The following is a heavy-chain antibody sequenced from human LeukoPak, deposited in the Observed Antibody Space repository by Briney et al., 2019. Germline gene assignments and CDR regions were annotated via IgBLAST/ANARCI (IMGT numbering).Heavy chain of an antibody. Sequence: GGSLRLSCAASGFTFSSYGMHWVRQAPGKGLEWVAFIRYDGSNKYYADSVKGRFTISRDNSKNTLYLQMNSLRAEDTAVYYCAKNNYDYVWGSYGYWGQGTLVTVSS. CDR3: AKNNYDYVWGSYGY. J-gene: IGHJ4*02. CDR2: IRYDGSNK. V-gene: IGHV3-30*02. D-gene: IGHD3-16*01. CDR1: GFTFSSYG.